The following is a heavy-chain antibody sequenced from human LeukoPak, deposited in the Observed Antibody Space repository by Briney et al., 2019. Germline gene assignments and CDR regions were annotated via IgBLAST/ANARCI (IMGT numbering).Heavy chain of an antibody. D-gene: IGHD3-9*01. Sequence: SVKVSCKASGYTFTSYAMNWVRQAPGQGLEWMGGIIPIFGTANYAQKFQGRVTITADESTSTAYMELRSLRSDDTAVYYCARGSFSDILTGYRPTDYIYMDVWGKGTTVTVSS. J-gene: IGHJ6*03. V-gene: IGHV1-69*13. CDR3: ARGSFSDILTGYRPTDYIYMDV. CDR2: IIPIFGTA. CDR1: GYTFTSYA.